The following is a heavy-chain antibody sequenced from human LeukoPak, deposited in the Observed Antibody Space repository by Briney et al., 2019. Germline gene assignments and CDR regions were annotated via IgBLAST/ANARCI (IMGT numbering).Heavy chain of an antibody. CDR2: ISSSGSTI. J-gene: IGHJ6*04. CDR3: AELGITMIGGV. V-gene: IGHV3-48*03. CDR1: GFTFSSYE. D-gene: IGHD3-10*02. Sequence: GGSLRLSCAAAGFTFSSYEMNWVRQAPGKGREWVSYISSSGSTIYYADSVKGRFTISRDNAKNSLYLQMNSLRAEDTAVYYCAELGITMIGGVWGKGTTVTISS.